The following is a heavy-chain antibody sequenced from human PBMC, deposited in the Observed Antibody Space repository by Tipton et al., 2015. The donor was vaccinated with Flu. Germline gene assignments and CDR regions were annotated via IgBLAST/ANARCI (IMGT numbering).Heavy chain of an antibody. J-gene: IGHJ4*02. D-gene: IGHD1-14*01. V-gene: IGHV4-61*01. Sequence: TLSLTCSVSGGSVNNENFYWTWVRQPPGKGLEWIGYVYYRGGTIYSPSLKSRVTISLDTSKNQFSLKLTSVTAADTAVYYCASGGGQRGDYWGQGILVTVSS. CDR2: VYYRGGT. CDR3: ASGGGQRGDY. CDR1: GGSVNNENFY.